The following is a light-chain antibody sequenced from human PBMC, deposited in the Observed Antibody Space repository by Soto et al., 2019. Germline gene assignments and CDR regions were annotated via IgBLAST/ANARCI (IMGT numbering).Light chain of an antibody. J-gene: IGKJ3*01. Sequence: DIQMTQSPSTLSASVGDRVTITCRASQSISNYLAWYQRKPGNAPKLLIYDASTLASGVPSRFSGIGSGTEFTLSISSLQPDNFVTYDCQRYISYSVVTFGPGTKVDIK. V-gene: IGKV1-5*01. CDR2: DAS. CDR1: QSISNY. CDR3: QRYISYSVVT.